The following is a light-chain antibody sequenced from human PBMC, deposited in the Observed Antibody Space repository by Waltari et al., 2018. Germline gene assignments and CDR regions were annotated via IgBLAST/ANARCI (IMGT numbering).Light chain of an antibody. CDR2: GAS. V-gene: IGKV1-12*01. CDR1: QGINSW. J-gene: IGKJ4*01. Sequence: IQMTQSPSSVSASVGDRVTVTCRASQGINSWLAWYQQKPGRAPKPLIYGASSLQSGVTSRFSGSGSGTDFTLTISSLQPDDFATYYCQQAASFPLTFGGGTKVEIK. CDR3: QQAASFPLT.